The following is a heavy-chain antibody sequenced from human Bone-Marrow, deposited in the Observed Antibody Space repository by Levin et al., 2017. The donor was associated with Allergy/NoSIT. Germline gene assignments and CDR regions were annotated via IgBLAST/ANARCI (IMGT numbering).Heavy chain of an antibody. CDR1: GFSLTPSGVG. V-gene: IGHV2-5*02. Sequence: ESGPTLVKPTQTLTLTCSFSGFSLTPSGVGVGWIRQPPGKALEWVALIHWDDERRYSPSLRSRLTITKDTSKNQVVLTMTNMDPVDTATYYCARRRAFEDNGVWNFDSWGQGTLVTVSS. CDR3: ARRRAFEDNGVWNFDS. CDR2: IHWDDER. J-gene: IGHJ4*02. D-gene: IGHD2-8*01.